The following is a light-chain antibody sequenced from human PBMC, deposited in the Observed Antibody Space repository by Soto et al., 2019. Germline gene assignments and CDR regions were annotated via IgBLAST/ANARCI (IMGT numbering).Light chain of an antibody. J-gene: IGLJ1*01. CDR3: SSYTSSSTLKV. CDR2: EVS. V-gene: IGLV2-14*01. CDR1: SSDVGGYNY. Sequence: QSVLTQPASVSGSPGQSITISCTGTSSDVGGYNYVSWYQQHPGKAPKLMIYEVSNRPSGVSNRFSGSKSGNTASLTISGLQAEYESDYYCSSYTSSSTLKVFGTGTKLTVL.